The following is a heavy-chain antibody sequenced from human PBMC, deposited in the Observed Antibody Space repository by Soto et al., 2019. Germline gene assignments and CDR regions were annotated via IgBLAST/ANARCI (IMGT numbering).Heavy chain of an antibody. CDR3: ARDHLTTTVTTVGY. D-gene: IGHD4-17*01. V-gene: IGHV3-30*03. CDR1: GFTFSNYG. CDR2: ISYHGSDK. J-gene: IGHJ4*02. Sequence: QVQLVESGGGVVQPGRSLRLSCAASGFTFSNYGMHWVRQAPGKGLEWVAVISYHGSDKYYADSVKGRFTISRDNSKNTLYLQMASLSAEDTAVYYGARDHLTTTVTTVGYWGQGTLVTVSS.